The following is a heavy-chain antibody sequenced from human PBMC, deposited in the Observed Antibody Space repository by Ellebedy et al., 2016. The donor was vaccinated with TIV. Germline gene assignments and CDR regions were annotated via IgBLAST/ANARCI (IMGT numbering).Heavy chain of an antibody. D-gene: IGHD6-6*01. V-gene: IGHV4-59*08. CDR3: ARHDGIAARSYFDY. CDR1: GDPISSYY. Sequence: MPSETLSLTCTVPGDPISSYYWTWIRQPPGKGLEWIGHVFYSGSTNYNPSLKSRVTISVDKSKNQFSLRLSSVTAADTAVYYCARHDGIAARSYFDYWGQGTLVTVSS. CDR2: VFYSGST. J-gene: IGHJ4*02.